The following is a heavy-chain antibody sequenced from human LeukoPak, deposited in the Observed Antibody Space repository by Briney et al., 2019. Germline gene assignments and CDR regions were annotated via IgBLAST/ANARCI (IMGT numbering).Heavy chain of an antibody. CDR2: IKLDGSEK. CDR3: RYSSRGGFDY. Sequence: GGSLRLSCAASGFTFSSYWMSWVRQAPGKGLEWVANIKLDGSEKYYVDSVGGRFTISRDNAKNSLYLQMNSLRAEDTAVYYCRYSSRGGFDYWGQGTLVTVSS. CDR1: GFTFSSYW. V-gene: IGHV3-7*01. D-gene: IGHD6-13*01. J-gene: IGHJ4*02.